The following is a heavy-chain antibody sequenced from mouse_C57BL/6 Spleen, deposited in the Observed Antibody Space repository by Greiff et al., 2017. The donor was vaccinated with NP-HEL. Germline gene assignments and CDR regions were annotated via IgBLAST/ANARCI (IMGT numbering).Heavy chain of an antibody. Sequence: DVQLQESGGGLVQPKGSLKLSCAASGFSFNTYAMNWVRQAPGKGLEWVARIRSKSNNYATYYADSVKDRFTISRDDSESMLYLQMNNLKTEDTAMYYCVRQDRAYYYYFDYWGQGTTLTVSS. J-gene: IGHJ2*01. V-gene: IGHV10-1*01. CDR3: VRQDRAYYYYFDY. CDR2: IRSKSNNYAT. CDR1: GFSFNTYA. D-gene: IGHD1-1*01.